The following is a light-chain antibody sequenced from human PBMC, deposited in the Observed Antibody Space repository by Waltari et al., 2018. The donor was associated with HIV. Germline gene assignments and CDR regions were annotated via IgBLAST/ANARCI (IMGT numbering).Light chain of an antibody. CDR2: DVR. CDR1: STDIGGYNY. V-gene: IGLV2-14*03. Sequence: QSVLTQPASVSGSPGPSITISCTGTSTDIGGYNYVSWYQQHPGKVPKLMIFDVRRRPSEIAIRVPGSTSGHPDSLPISGLQAGDGADYCCSSYKRGSALEVFDGGPKLTVL. J-gene: IGLJ3*02. CDR3: SSYKRGSALEV.